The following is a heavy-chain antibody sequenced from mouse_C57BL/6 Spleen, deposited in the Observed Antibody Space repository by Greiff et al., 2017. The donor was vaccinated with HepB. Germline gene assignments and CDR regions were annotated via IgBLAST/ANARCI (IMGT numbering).Heavy chain of an antibody. J-gene: IGHJ4*01. CDR3: ARRWGYGDYYAMDY. V-gene: IGHV1-82*01. CDR2: IYPGDGDT. D-gene: IGHD2-14*01. Sequence: VKLVESGPELVKPGASVKISCKASGYAFSSSWMNWVKQRPGKGLEWIGRIYPGDGDTNYNGKFKGKATLTADKSSSTAYMQLSSLTSEDSAVYFCARRWGYGDYYAMDYWGQGTSVTVSS. CDR1: GYAFSSSW.